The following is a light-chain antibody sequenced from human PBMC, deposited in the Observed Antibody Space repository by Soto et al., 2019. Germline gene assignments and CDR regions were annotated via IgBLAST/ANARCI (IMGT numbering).Light chain of an antibody. Sequence: VQMTQSPSSLSASVGDRVTITCRASQSISSYLNWYQQKPGKAPKLLIYAASSLQSGVPSRFSGSGSGTDFTLTISSLQPEDFATYYCQQSYSTPWTFGQGIKVEIX. CDR1: QSISSY. CDR2: AAS. V-gene: IGKV1-39*01. J-gene: IGKJ1*01. CDR3: QQSYSTPWT.